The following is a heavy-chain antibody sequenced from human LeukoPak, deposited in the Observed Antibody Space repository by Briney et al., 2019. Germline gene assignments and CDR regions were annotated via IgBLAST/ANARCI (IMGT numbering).Heavy chain of an antibody. CDR2: ISRDGNII. Sequence: GGSLRLSCVVSALNFNIYEMNWVRQFPGKGLEWVSYISRDGNIIHYADSVKGRFTFSRDNGKRSVYLQMNGLRVEDTAIYYCASRQPYYGYDYWGRGTQVTVSS. D-gene: IGHD5-12*01. CDR3: ASRQPYYGYDY. J-gene: IGHJ4*02. CDR1: ALNFNIYE. V-gene: IGHV3-48*03.